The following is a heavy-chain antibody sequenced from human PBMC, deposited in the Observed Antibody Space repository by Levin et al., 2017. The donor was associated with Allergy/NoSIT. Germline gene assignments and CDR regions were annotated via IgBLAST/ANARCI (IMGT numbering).Heavy chain of an antibody. V-gene: IGHV3-23*01. CDR1: GFTFSSYA. CDR2: ISGSGGST. D-gene: IGHD4-17*01. J-gene: IGHJ2*01. CDR3: AKVGHYGWYFDL. Sequence: QPGESLKISCAASGFTFSSYAMSWVRQAPGKGLEWVSAISGSGGSTYYADSVKGRFTISRDNSKNTLYLQMNSLRAEDTAVYYCAKVGHYGWYFDLWGRGTLVTVSS.